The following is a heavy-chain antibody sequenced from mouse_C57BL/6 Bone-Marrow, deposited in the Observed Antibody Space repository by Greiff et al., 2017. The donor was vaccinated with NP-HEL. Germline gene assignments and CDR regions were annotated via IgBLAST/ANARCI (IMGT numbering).Heavy chain of an antibody. CDR3: AGDSSGYGDFDY. D-gene: IGHD3-2*02. Sequence: VQGVESGPGLVKPSQSLFLTCSITGFPITSGYYWIWIRQPPGKPLEWMGYITHSGETFYNPSLQSPISITRETSKNQFFLQLNSVTTEDTAMYYCAGDSSGYGDFDYWGQGTTLTVSS. J-gene: IGHJ2*01. V-gene: IGHV12-3*01. CDR1: GFPITSGYY. CDR2: ITHSGET.